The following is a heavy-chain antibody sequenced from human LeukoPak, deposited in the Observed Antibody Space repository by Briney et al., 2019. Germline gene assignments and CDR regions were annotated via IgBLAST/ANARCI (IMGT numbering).Heavy chain of an antibody. J-gene: IGHJ4*02. CDR3: ATETNGRHYDC. CDR2: IGPTGSDR. CDR1: GLTFSTSG. D-gene: IGHD1-14*01. Sequence: GRSLRLSCTASGLTFSTSGFNWVRQAPGKGLVWVASIGPTGSDRYHADSIKGRFTISRDNANNFLYLQMNSLRAEDTAVYYCATETNGRHYDCWGQGTLLTVSS. V-gene: IGHV3-21*06.